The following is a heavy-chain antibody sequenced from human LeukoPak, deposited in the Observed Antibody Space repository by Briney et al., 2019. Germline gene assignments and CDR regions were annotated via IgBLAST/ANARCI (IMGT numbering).Heavy chain of an antibody. CDR2: IIPILGIA. CDR3: ARGSGSEYYYYGMDV. V-gene: IGHV1-69*04. Sequence: GASVKVSCKASGGTISSYAISWVRQAPEQGLEWMGRIIPILGIANYAQKFQGRVTITADKSTSTAYMELSSLRSEDTAVYYCARGSGSEYYYYGMDVWGQGTTVTVSS. CDR1: GGTISSYA. J-gene: IGHJ6*02. D-gene: IGHD3-10*01.